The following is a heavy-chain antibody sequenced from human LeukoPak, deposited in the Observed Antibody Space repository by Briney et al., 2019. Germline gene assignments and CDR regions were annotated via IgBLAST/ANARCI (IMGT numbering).Heavy chain of an antibody. J-gene: IGHJ5*02. D-gene: IGHD3-3*01. V-gene: IGHV4-34*01. CDR2: INHSGST. CDR1: GGSFSGYY. Sequence: SGTLSLTCAVYGGSFSGYYWSWIRQPPGKGLEWIGEINHSGSTNYNPSLKSRVTISVDTSKNQFSLKLSSVTAADTAVYYCARGGGVLRFLEWPRNWFDPWGQGTLVTVSS. CDR3: ARGGGVLRFLEWPRNWFDP.